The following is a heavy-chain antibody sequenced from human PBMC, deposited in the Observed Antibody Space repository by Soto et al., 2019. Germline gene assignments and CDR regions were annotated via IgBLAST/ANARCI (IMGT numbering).Heavy chain of an antibody. CDR1: GFTFSSYE. Sequence: GSLRLSCAASGFTFSSYEMNWVRQAPGKGLEWVSYISSSGSTIYYADSVKGRFTISRDNAKNSLYLQMNSLRAEDTAVYYCARDHKGGYYYYGMDVWGQGTTVTVSS. V-gene: IGHV3-48*03. CDR3: ARDHKGGYYYYGMDV. CDR2: ISSSGSTI. J-gene: IGHJ6*02.